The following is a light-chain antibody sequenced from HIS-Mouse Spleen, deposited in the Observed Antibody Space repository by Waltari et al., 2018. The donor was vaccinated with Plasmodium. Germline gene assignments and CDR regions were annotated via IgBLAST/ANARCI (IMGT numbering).Light chain of an antibody. Sequence: EIVLTQSPATLSLSPGERATLSCRASQSVSSYLAWYQQKPVQAPRLLIYDASNRATGTPARFSGSGSGTDFTLTISSREPEDYAVYYCQQRSNWPRVLTFGGGTKVEIK. V-gene: IGKV3-11*01. CDR2: DAS. J-gene: IGKJ4*01. CDR3: QQRSNWPRVLT. CDR1: QSVSSY.